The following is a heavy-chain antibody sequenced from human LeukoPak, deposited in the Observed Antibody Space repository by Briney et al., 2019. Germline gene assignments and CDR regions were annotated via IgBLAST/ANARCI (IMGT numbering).Heavy chain of an antibody. Sequence: GSLRLSCAASGFTFSNAWMSWIRQPPGKGLEWIGYIYYTGNTNYNPSLKSRVTISVDTSNNQFSLKVRSLTAADTAMYFCARQPRYCVGGNCYNPYYYGMDVWGQGTTVTVSS. D-gene: IGHD2-15*01. CDR3: ARQPRYCVGGNCYNPYYYGMDV. CDR1: GFTFSNAW. J-gene: IGHJ6*02. V-gene: IGHV4-59*08. CDR2: IYYTGNT.